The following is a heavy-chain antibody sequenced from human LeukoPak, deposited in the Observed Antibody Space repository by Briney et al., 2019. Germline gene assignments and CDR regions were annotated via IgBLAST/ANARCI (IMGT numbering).Heavy chain of an antibody. CDR1: GFTFSSYA. V-gene: IGHV3-30-3*01. J-gene: IGHJ6*02. D-gene: IGHD2-2*01. Sequence: GGSLRLSCAASGFTFSSYAMHWVRQAPGKGLEWVAVISYDGSNKYYADSVKGRFTISRDNSKNTLYLQMNSLRAEDTAVYYCARGLGYCSSTSCYDHYYYYGMDVWGQGTTVTVSS. CDR2: ISYDGSNK. CDR3: ARGLGYCSSTSCYDHYYYYGMDV.